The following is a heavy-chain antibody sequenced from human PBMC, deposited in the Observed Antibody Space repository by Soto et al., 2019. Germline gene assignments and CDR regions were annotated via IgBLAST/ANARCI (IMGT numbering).Heavy chain of an antibody. J-gene: IGHJ5*02. D-gene: IGHD3-16*01. CDR2: IYTKERT. CDR1: GGSITNYY. V-gene: IGHV4-4*07. Sequence: SETLSLTCTVSGGSITNYYWSWIRQPAGKGLEWIGRIYTKERTNYNLSFRNRVTMSVDTSKNQFSLKLDAVTAADMAVYYCARDDYKDGGNNWFDPWGQGTLVTVSP. CDR3: ARDDYKDGGNNWFDP.